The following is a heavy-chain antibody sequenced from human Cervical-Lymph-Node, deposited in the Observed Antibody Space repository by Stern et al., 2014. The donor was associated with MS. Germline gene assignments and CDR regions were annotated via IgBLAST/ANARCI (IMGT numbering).Heavy chain of an antibody. CDR3: ARDPITMVRGVIY. CDR1: GFTFSSYS. CDR2: ISSSSSYI. D-gene: IGHD3-10*01. V-gene: IGHV3-21*01. Sequence: EEQLLESGGGLVKPGGSLRLSCAASGFTFSSYSMNWVRQAPGKGLEWVSSISSSSSYIYYADSVKGRFTISRDNAKNSLYLQMNSLRAEDTAVYYCARDPITMVRGVIYWGQGTLVTVSS. J-gene: IGHJ4*02.